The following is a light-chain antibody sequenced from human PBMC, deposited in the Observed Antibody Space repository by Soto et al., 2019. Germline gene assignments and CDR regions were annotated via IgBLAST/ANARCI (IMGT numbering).Light chain of an antibody. V-gene: IGKV3-20*01. CDR3: QQYSSSPLT. CDR2: GAS. J-gene: IGKJ4*01. CDR1: PSVSSSY. Sequence: EIVLTQSPGTLSLSPAERATLSCRASPSVSSSYLAWYQQKPGQAPRLLIYGASSRATGIPDRFSGSGSGTDFTLTISSLEPEDFAVYYCQQYSSSPLTFGGGTKVEIK.